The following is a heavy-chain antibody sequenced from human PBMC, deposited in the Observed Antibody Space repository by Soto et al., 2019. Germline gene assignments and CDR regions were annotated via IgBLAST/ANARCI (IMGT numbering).Heavy chain of an antibody. CDR2: FFIGGNT. CDR3: ARHPSDFWFDP. J-gene: IGHJ5*02. V-gene: IGHV4-39*01. CDR1: GGYITVDSISRNTYY. Sequence: SETLSLTCTVSGGYITVDSISRNTYYWGWMRKPPRKGLEWIASFFIGGNTYYNPSLKSRVTTSFDTSKNHFSLNLFSVTAADTAVYYCARHPSDFWFDPWGQGTLVTVSS. D-gene: IGHD2-21*02.